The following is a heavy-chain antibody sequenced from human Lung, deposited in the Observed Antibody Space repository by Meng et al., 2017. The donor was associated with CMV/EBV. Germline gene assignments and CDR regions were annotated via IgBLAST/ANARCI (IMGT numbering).Heavy chain of an antibody. CDR1: GGSISGRPW. V-gene: IGHV4-4*01. D-gene: IGHD1-7*01. J-gene: IGHJ4*02. CDR2: IWHGGNT. CDR3: ARGELALGFDS. Sequence: CSVTGGSISGRPWWNWVRQPPGKGLDWIGEIWHGGNTNYNVTLKSRVTLSIDKSNNQFSLKLNSVTAADTAVYFCARGELALGFDSWGQGILVTVSS.